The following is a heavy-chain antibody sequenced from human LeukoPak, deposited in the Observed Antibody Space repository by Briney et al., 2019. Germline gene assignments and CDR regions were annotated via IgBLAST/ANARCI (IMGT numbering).Heavy chain of an antibody. CDR3: ARDGGNSWDY. D-gene: IGHD6-13*01. CDR1: GFTFSVYA. J-gene: IGHJ4*02. Sequence: GGSLRLSCAGSGFTFSVYAMSWVRQAPRKGLEWVSAISGSGDNTYFADSVKGRFTISRDNSKNTVSLQMNSLRAEDTAVYYCARDGGNSWDYWGQGTLVTVSS. V-gene: IGHV3-23*01. CDR2: ISGSGDNT.